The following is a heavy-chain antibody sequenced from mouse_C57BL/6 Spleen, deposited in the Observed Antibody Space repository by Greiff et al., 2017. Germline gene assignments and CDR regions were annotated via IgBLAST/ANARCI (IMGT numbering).Heavy chain of an antibody. J-gene: IGHJ4*01. CDR1: GFTFTDYY. CDR2: IRNKANGYTT. CDR3: ARYGWLEGDYYAMDY. D-gene: IGHD2-3*01. V-gene: IGHV7-3*01. Sequence: EVQVVESGGGLVQPGGSLSLSCAASGFTFTDYYMSWVRQPPGKALEWLGFIRNKANGYTTEYSASVKGRFTISRDNSQSTLYLQMNALRAEDSATYYGARYGWLEGDYYAMDYWGQGTSVTVSS.